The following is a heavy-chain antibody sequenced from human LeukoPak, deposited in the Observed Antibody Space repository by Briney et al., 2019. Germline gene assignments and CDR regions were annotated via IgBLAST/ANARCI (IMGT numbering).Heavy chain of an antibody. Sequence: ASVTVSCKASGYTFTGYYMHWVRQAPGQGLEWMGWINPNSGGTNYAQKFQGRVTMTRDTSISTAYMELSRLRSDDTAVYYCASISVVVPAATPYNWFDPWGQGTLVTVSS. CDR2: INPNSGGT. V-gene: IGHV1-2*02. J-gene: IGHJ5*02. CDR3: ASISVVVPAATPYNWFDP. CDR1: GYTFTGYY. D-gene: IGHD2-2*01.